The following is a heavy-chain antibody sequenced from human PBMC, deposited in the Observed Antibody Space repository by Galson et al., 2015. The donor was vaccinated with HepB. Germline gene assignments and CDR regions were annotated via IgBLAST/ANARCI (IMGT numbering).Heavy chain of an antibody. CDR3: ARTDESRDIVVVVAATDYYGMDV. CDR1: GYSFTSYW. CDR2: IDPSDSYT. D-gene: IGHD2-15*01. J-gene: IGHJ6*02. Sequence: QSGAEVKKPGESLRISCKGSGYSFTSYWISWVRQMPGKGLEWMGRIDPSDSYTNYSPSFQGHVTISADKSISTAYLQWSSLKASDTAMYYCARTDESRDIVVVVAATDYYGMDVRGQGTTVTVSS. V-gene: IGHV5-10-1*01.